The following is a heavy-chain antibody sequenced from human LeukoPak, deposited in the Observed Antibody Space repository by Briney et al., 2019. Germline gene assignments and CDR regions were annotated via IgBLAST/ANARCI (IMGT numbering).Heavy chain of an antibody. Sequence: GASVKVSCKASGGTFSSYAISWVRQAPGQGLEWMGGIIPIFGTANYAQKFQGRVTITADKSTSTAYMELRSLRSDDTAVYYCARVVRLWIQLWSSKSFDYWGQGTLVTVSS. J-gene: IGHJ4*02. CDR3: ARVVRLWIQLWSSKSFDY. CDR2: IIPIFGTA. V-gene: IGHV1-69*06. D-gene: IGHD5-18*01. CDR1: GGTFSSYA.